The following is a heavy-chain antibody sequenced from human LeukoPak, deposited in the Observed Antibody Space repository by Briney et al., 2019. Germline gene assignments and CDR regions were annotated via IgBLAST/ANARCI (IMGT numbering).Heavy chain of an antibody. Sequence: GGSLRLSCAASGFTFSSYWMTWVRHAAGKGMEWVANIKPDGSQIYYVDSVKGRFTISRDNAKNSLYLQMNSLRAEDTAVYYCARDLNWETYWGQGTLVTVSS. CDR1: GFTFSSYW. J-gene: IGHJ4*02. V-gene: IGHV3-7*01. CDR2: IKPDGSQI. D-gene: IGHD7-27*01. CDR3: ARDLNWETY.